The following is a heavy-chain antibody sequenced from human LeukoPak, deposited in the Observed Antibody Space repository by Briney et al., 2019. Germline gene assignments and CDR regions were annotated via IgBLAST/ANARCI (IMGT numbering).Heavy chain of an antibody. CDR3: AQGGHDFNPFYC. CDR1: GFTFTTYA. D-gene: IGHD2-21*02. CDR2: IKGGGGDP. Sequence: GGSLRLSCAASGFTFTTYAMGWVRQAPGEGLEWVSSIKGGGGDPFYADSVRGRFTISRDKSKNTLYLQLNSLRVEDTAVYFCAQGGHDFNPFYCWGQGTLVTASS. J-gene: IGHJ4*02. V-gene: IGHV3-23*01.